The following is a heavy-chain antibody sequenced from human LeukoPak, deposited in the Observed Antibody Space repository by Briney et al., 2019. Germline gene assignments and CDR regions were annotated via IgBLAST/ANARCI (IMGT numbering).Heavy chain of an antibody. D-gene: IGHD6-13*01. CDR1: GFTFSNFA. CDR3: AKGAAAGKVDWFDP. V-gene: IGHV3-23*01. Sequence: GGSLRLSCAASGFTFSNFAMMWVRQAPGTGLQWVSTITGYGATFYADSVRGRFTIFRDTSMNTLFLQMNSLGAEDTAVYYCAKGAAAGKVDWFDPWGQGPRSPSPQ. CDR2: ITGYGAT. J-gene: IGHJ5*02.